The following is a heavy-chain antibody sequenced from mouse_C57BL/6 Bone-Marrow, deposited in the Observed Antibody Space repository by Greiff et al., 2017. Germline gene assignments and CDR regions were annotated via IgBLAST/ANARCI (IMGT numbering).Heavy chain of an antibody. Sequence: VMLVESGPELVRPGASVKISCKAPGYTFTSHWMQWVRQRPGQGLEWIGEIFPGSGSTYYNEKFKGKATLTVDTSSSTAYMQLSSLTSEDSAVYFCARERLRRRDYAMDYWGQGTSVTVSS. D-gene: IGHD2-2*01. V-gene: IGHV1-56*01. CDR1: GYTFTSHW. J-gene: IGHJ4*01. CDR2: IFPGSGST. CDR3: ARERLRRRDYAMDY.